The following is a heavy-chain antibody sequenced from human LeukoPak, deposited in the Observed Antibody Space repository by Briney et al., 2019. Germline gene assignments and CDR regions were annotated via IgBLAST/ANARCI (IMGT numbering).Heavy chain of an antibody. CDR3: AKQVWQLANYFDY. CDR1: GFTFSNYW. V-gene: IGHV3-23*01. CDR2: ISGSGGST. J-gene: IGHJ4*02. D-gene: IGHD6-13*01. Sequence: GGSLRLSCAASGFTFSNYWMRWVRQAPGKGLEWVSAISGSGGSTYYADSVKGRFTISRDNSKNTLYLQMNSLRAEDTAVYYCAKQVWQLANYFDYWGQGTLVTVSS.